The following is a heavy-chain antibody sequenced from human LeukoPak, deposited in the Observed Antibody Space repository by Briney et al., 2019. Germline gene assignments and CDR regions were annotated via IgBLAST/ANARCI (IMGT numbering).Heavy chain of an antibody. J-gene: IGHJ4*02. Sequence: GGSLRLSCAASGFTFIKYSMTWVRQAPGKGLEWVSAITGSGAFTDYADSVKGRFTISRDNYKNTLYLQMNSLSAEDTAVYYCAKRSAESSGYFDYWGQGTLVTVSS. CDR1: GFTFIKYS. D-gene: IGHD6-19*01. V-gene: IGHV3-23*01. CDR3: AKRSAESSGYFDY. CDR2: ITGSGAFT.